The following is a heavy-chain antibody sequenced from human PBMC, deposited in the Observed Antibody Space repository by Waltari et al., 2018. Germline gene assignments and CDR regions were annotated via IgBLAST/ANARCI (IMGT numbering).Heavy chain of an antibody. CDR3: ARRRPLARGMDV. CDR2: IDPSDSYT. CDR1: AYSFTRYW. Sequence: EVQLVQSGADVKKPGESLRISGPGSAYSFTRYWVNWVGQMPGKGLEGVGRIDPSDSYTNYSPSFQGHVTLSVDKSINTAYLHWSTLKASDTAVYYCARRRPLARGMDVWGQGTTVTVSS. V-gene: IGHV5-10-1*03. D-gene: IGHD6-6*01. J-gene: IGHJ6*02.